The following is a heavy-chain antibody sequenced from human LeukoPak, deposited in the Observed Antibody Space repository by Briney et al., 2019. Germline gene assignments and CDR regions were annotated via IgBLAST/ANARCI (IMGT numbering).Heavy chain of an antibody. CDR2: INASGRT. CDR1: GGSINNYY. V-gene: IGHV4-4*07. Sequence: SETLSLTCTVSGGSINNYYWSWIRQSAGKGLEWIGRINASGRTNYSSSHKSRVTMSIDTSKNQFSLKVKSVTAADTAVYYCAREYGDFDYWGQGTLVTVSS. J-gene: IGHJ4*02. CDR3: AREYGDFDY. D-gene: IGHD4-17*01.